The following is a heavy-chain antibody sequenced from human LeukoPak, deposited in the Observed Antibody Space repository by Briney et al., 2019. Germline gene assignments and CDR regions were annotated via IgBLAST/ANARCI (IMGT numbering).Heavy chain of an antibody. CDR2: IIPIFGTA. CDR1: GGTFSSYA. Sequence: SVKVSCKASGGTFSSYAISWVRQAPGQGLEWMGGIIPIFGTANYAQKFQGRVTITTDESTSTAYMELSSLRSEDTAVYYCARDGGSYYSFDYWGQGTLVTVSS. J-gene: IGHJ4*02. V-gene: IGHV1-69*05. CDR3: ARDGGSYYSFDY. D-gene: IGHD1-26*01.